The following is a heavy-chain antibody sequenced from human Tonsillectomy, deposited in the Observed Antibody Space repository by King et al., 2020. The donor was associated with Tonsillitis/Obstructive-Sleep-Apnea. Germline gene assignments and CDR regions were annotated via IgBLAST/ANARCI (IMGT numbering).Heavy chain of an antibody. Sequence: QLVQSGPEVKKPGTSVKVSCKASGFTFTSSAVQWVRQARGQRLEWIGWIVVGSGNTIYAQKFHERVTFTRDMATSTAYMEVTSLKSEETAVYYCAADGNYDSGGFAPYYMDVWGKGTTVTVSS. CDR1: GFTFTSSA. CDR2: IVVGSGNT. V-gene: IGHV1-58*01. CDR3: AADGNYDSGGFAPYYMDV. J-gene: IGHJ6*03. D-gene: IGHD3-22*01.